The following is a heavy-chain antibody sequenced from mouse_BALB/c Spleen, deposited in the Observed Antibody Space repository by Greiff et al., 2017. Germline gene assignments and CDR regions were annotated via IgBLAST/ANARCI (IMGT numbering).Heavy chain of an antibody. Sequence: EVKLQESGGGLVKPGGSLKLSCAASGFTFSSYYMSWVRQTPEKRLELVAAINSNGGSTYYPDTVKGRFTLSRDNAKNTLYLQMSSLTSEDTALYYYARRHYYDPTYAMDYWGQGTSVTVSS. J-gene: IGHJ4*01. D-gene: IGHD1-2*01. CDR2: INSNGGST. CDR1: GFTFSSYY. CDR3: ARRHYYDPTYAMDY. V-gene: IGHV5-6-2*01.